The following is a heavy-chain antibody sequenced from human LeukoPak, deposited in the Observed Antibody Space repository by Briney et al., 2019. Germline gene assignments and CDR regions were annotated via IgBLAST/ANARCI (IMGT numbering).Heavy chain of an antibody. CDR2: IQPNGGNK. CDR3: ASTFPYCSGINCAL. CDR1: GLTYINSW. J-gene: IGHJ4*02. D-gene: IGHD2-15*01. Sequence: PGGSLRLSCAPSGLTYINSWVSWVRQARGEALEGVANIQPNGGNKNYWVSVRCRFTISRDNAANSLYLQMNSLRVEDTAVYYCASTFPYCSGINCALGAQGILVTVAS. V-gene: IGHV3-7*01.